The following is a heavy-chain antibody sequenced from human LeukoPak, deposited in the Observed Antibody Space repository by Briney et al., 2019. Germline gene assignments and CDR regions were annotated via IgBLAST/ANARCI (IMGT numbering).Heavy chain of an antibody. CDR1: GYTFTSYD. Sequence: ASVKVSCKASGYTFTSYDINWVRQATGQGLEWMGWMNPNSGNTGYAQKFQGRVTITRNTSISTAYMELSSLRSDDTAVYYCARDPQDITIFGVAWNWFDPWGQGTLVTVSS. D-gene: IGHD3-3*01. V-gene: IGHV1-8*01. CDR2: MNPNSGNT. J-gene: IGHJ5*02. CDR3: ARDPQDITIFGVAWNWFDP.